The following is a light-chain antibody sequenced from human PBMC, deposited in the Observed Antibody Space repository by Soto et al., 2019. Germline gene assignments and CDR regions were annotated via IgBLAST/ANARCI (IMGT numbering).Light chain of an antibody. CDR1: QSVSSAY. CDR3: QQYGSSPMT. CDR2: GVS. Sequence: EIVLTQSPGTLSLSPGERATLSCRASQSVSSAYLAWYQQKPGQSPRLLVYGVSSRATGIPDRFSGSGSGTDFTLTISRLEPEDLAVDYCQQYGSSPMTFGQGTKVEIQ. V-gene: IGKV3-20*01. J-gene: IGKJ1*01.